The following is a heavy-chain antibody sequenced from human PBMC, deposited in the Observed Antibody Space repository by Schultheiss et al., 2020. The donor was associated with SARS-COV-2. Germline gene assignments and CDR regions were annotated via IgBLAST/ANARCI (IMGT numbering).Heavy chain of an antibody. CDR3: AGGYSHGYPFDY. J-gene: IGHJ4*02. Sequence: SETLSLTCTVSGGSISSSSYYWGWIRQPPGKGLEWIGSIYYSGSTYYNPSLKSRVTISVDTSKNQFSLKLSSVTAADTAVYYCAGGYSHGYPFDYWGQGTVVPVSS. CDR1: GGSISSSSYY. V-gene: IGHV4-39*07. CDR2: IYYSGST. D-gene: IGHD5-18*01.